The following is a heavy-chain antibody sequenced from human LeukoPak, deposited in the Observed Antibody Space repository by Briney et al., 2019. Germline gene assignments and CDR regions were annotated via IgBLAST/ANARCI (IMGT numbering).Heavy chain of an antibody. V-gene: IGHV3-74*01. Sequence: QPGGSLRLSCAASGFTFSSYWMHWVRQAPGKGLVWVSRINTDGSSTSYADSVKGRFTISRDNAEYTLYLQMNSLRAEDTAVYYCATNRDYYDSSGYSFWGQGTLVTVSS. CDR3: ATNRDYYDSSGYSF. CDR2: INTDGSST. J-gene: IGHJ4*02. CDR1: GFTFSSYW. D-gene: IGHD3-22*01.